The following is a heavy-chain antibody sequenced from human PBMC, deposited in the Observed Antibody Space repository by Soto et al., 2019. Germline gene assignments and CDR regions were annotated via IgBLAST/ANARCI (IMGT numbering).Heavy chain of an antibody. CDR2: ISGSGDDT. V-gene: IGHV3-23*01. CDR3: ANPIPKTGTTFGF. D-gene: IGHD1-1*01. J-gene: IGHJ4*02. CDR1: GFTFSNFA. Sequence: SLRLSCVASGFTFSNFAMAWVRQAPGEGLEWVSAISGSGDDTFYADSMKGRFTISRDNSKDTLYLQINSLRAEDTAVYYCANPIPKTGTTFGFWGQRTLVTVSS.